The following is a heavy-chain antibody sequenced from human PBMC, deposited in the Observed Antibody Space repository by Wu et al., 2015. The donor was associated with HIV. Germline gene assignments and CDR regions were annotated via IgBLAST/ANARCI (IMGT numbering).Heavy chain of an antibody. CDR2: IIPFFGTL. Sequence: QVQLVQSGAEVKKPGSSVKVSCKASGGTFSTYAISWVRQAPGQGLECMGRIIPFFGTLNYAQEFQGRVTITADESTSTAYMELRGLRSDDAAVYYCARDTRGQTQQLERRLDYYGMDVWGQGTTVTVSS. D-gene: IGHD1-1*01. CDR1: GGTFSTYA. CDR3: ARDTRGQTQQLERRLDYYGMDV. V-gene: IGHV1-69*13. J-gene: IGHJ6*02.